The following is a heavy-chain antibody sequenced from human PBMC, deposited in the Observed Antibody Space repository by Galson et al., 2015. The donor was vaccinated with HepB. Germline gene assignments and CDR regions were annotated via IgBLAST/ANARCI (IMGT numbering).Heavy chain of an antibody. CDR2: IIPLFGRA. CDR3: ARGERGINWNDGGGTFDP. CDR1: GGTISNNA. D-gene: IGHD1-1*01. J-gene: IGHJ5*02. V-gene: IGHV1-69*13. Sequence: SVKVSCKASGGTISNNAISWVRQAPGQGLEWMGGIIPLFGRANYAQKFQGRVTITADEPTSTAYMELSSLTSDDTAVYYCARGERGINWNDGGGTFDPWGQGTLVTVSS.